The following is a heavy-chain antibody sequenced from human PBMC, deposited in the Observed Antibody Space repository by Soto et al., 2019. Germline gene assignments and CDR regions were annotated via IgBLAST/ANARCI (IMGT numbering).Heavy chain of an antibody. Sequence: PSQTLSLTCDISGDSVSNSGAAWSWLRQSPSRGLEWLGRTYYRSKWYNDYASSVKSRITISPDTSKNQFSLHLTSVTPEDTAVYYCARDPPTMLHDFDYWGQGILVTVSS. J-gene: IGHJ4*02. CDR3: ARDPPTMLHDFDY. V-gene: IGHV6-1*01. CDR2: TYYRSKWYN. D-gene: IGHD2-15*01. CDR1: GDSVSNSGAA.